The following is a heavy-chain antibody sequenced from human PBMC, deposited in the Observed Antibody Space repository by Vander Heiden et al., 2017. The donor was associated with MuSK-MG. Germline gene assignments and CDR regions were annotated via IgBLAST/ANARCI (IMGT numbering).Heavy chain of an antibody. J-gene: IGHJ4*02. Sequence: QLQLQESGPGLVKPSETLSLTCTVSGGSISSSSYYWGWIRQPPGKGLEWIGSIYYSGSTYYNPSLKSRVTISVDTSKNQFSLKLSSVTAADTAVYYCARSEDSSSSGRELDYWGQGTLVTVSS. CDR3: ARSEDSSSSGRELDY. V-gene: IGHV4-39*01. D-gene: IGHD6-6*01. CDR2: IYYSGST. CDR1: GGSISSSSYY.